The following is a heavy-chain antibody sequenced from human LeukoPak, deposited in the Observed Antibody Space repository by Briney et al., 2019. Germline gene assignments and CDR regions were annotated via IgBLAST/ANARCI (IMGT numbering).Heavy chain of an antibody. D-gene: IGHD6-6*01. V-gene: IGHV3-48*03. CDR2: ISSSGSTI. Sequence: PGGSLRLSCAASGFTFSSYEMNWVRQAPGKGLEWVSYISSSGSTIYYADSVKGRFTISRDNAKNSLYLQMNSLRAEDTALYYCARVAGPEGQLVHFDYWGQGTLVTVSS. CDR3: ARVAGPEGQLVHFDY. CDR1: GFTFSSYE. J-gene: IGHJ4*02.